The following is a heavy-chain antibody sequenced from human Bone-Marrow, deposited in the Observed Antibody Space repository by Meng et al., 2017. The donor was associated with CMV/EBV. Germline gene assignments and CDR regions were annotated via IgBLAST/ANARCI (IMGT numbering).Heavy chain of an antibody. D-gene: IGHD5-12*01. V-gene: IGHV1-69*04. J-gene: IGHJ5*02. Sequence: SVKVSCKASGYTFTSYYMHWVRQAPGQGLEWMGRIIPILGIANYAQEFQGRVTITADKSTSTAYMELSSLRAEDTAVYYCARDRRGYSGYNLWFDPWGQGTLVTVSS. CDR1: GYTFTSYY. CDR2: IIPILGIA. CDR3: ARDRRGYSGYNLWFDP.